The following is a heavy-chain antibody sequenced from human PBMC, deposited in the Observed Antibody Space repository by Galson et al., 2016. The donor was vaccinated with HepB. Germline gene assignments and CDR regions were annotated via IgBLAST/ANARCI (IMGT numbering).Heavy chain of an antibody. J-gene: IGHJ4*02. Sequence: SLRLSCAASGFPFSSYSMNWVRQAPGKGLEWVSSISSSTTYIFYADSVRGRFTISRDNAKNSLYLQMNSLRAEDTAVYFCARDPRLVSGFGSKFDYWGQGILVTVS. CDR3: ARDPRLVSGFGSKFDY. V-gene: IGHV3-21*01. CDR2: ISSSTTYI. CDR1: GFPFSSYS. D-gene: IGHD6-19*01.